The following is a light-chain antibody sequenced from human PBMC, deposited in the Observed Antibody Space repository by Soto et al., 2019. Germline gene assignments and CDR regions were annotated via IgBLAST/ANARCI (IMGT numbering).Light chain of an antibody. Sequence: EIVLTQSPGTLSLSPGERATLSCRASQSVSSNYLAWYQQKPGQAPRLLIYVASSRATGIPDRFSGSGSGTDFALTISRLEAEDFALYYCQQFGSSPPTWTFGQGTKVEIK. CDR2: VAS. V-gene: IGKV3-20*01. J-gene: IGKJ1*01. CDR1: QSVSSNY. CDR3: QQFGSSPPTWT.